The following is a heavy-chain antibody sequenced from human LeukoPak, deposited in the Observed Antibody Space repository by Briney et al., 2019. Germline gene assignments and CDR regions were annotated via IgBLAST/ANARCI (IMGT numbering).Heavy chain of an antibody. CDR3: ARRPIAVAGTEPYYYYYMDV. CDR2: INHSGST. CDR1: GGSFSGYY. D-gene: IGHD6-19*01. V-gene: IGHV4-34*01. Sequence: SETLSLTCAVYGGSFSGYYWSWIRQPPGKGLEWIGEINHSGSTNYNPSLKSRVTISVDTSKNQFSLKLSSVTAADTAVYYCARRPIAVAGTEPYYYYYMDVWGKGTTVTVSS. J-gene: IGHJ6*03.